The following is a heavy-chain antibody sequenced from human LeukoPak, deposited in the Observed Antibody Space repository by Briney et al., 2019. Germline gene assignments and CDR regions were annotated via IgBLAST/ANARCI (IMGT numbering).Heavy chain of an antibody. Sequence: SETLSLTCTVSGGSISSYYWSWIRQPPGKGLEWIGYIHYSGNTKYNSSLESRVTISVDTSKNQFSLRLNSVTAADTAVYYCVRGRAWFDPWGQGTLVTVSS. CDR1: GGSISSYY. CDR2: IHYSGNT. D-gene: IGHD3-10*01. J-gene: IGHJ5*02. V-gene: IGHV4-59*01. CDR3: VRGRAWFDP.